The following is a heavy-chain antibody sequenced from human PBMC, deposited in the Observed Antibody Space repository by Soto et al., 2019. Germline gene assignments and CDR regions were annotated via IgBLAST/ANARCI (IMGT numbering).Heavy chain of an antibody. CDR2: IYYSGST. CDR3: ARHKYHSSGPLAD. V-gene: IGHV4-39*01. Sequence: NPSETLSLTCTVSGGSISSSSYYWGWIRQPPGKGLEWIGSIYYSGSTYYNPSLKSRVTISVDTSKNQFSLKLSSVTAADTAVYYWARHKYHSSGPLADWGQGTLVTVSS. J-gene: IGHJ4*02. D-gene: IGHD3-22*01. CDR1: GGSISSSSYY.